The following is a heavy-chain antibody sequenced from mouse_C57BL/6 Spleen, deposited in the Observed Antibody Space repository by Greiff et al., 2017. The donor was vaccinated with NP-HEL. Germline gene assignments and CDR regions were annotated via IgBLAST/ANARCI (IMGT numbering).Heavy chain of an antibody. CDR3: ARDDGYPYYFDY. D-gene: IGHD2-3*01. Sequence: QVQLQQPGAELVKPGASVKMSCKASGYTFTSYWITWVKQRPGQGLEWIGDIYPGSGSTNYNEKFKSKATLTVYTSSSTAYMQLSSLTSEDSAVYYCARDDGYPYYFDYWGQGTTLTVSS. J-gene: IGHJ2*01. CDR1: GYTFTSYW. CDR2: IYPGSGST. V-gene: IGHV1-55*01.